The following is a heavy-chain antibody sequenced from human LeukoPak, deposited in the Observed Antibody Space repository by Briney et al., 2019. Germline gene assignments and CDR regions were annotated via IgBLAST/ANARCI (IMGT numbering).Heavy chain of an antibody. CDR3: AKVRFGSSSGLGFYYFMDV. CDR2: SWDGSRT. J-gene: IGHJ6*03. D-gene: IGHD6-6*01. V-gene: IGHV3-43D*03. CDR1: GFSFTTFD. Sequence: GGSLRVSCEASGFSFTTFDMSWVRQAPGKGLEWVSLSWDGSRTYYADSVKGRFTISRDNSENSLYLQMNSLRPEDTGLYYCAKVRFGSSSGLGFYYFMDVWGIGTTVTVSS.